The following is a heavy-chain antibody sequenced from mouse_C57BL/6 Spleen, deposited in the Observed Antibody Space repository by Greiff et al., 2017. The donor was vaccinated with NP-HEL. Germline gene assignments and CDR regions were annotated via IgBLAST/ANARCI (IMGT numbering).Heavy chain of an antibody. V-gene: IGHV1-82*01. Sequence: QVQLKESGPELVKPGASVKISCKASGYAFSSSWMNWVKQRPGKGLEWIGRIYPGDGDTNYNGKFKGKATLTADKSYSTASMQLSSLTSEDSAVYFCARMTTVVEGDWYFDVWGTGTTVTVSS. CDR3: ARMTTVVEGDWYFDV. D-gene: IGHD1-1*01. CDR2: IYPGDGDT. J-gene: IGHJ1*03. CDR1: GYAFSSSW.